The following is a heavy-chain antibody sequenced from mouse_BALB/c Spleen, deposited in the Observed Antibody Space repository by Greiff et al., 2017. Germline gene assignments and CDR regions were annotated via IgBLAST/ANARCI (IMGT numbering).Heavy chain of an antibody. CDR2: INPDSSTI. D-gene: IGHD2-14*01. J-gene: IGHJ3*01. CDR1: GFDLSRYW. CDR3: ASSYYRYDGFAY. Sequence: EVKLLESGGGLVQPGGSLKLSCAASGFDLSRYWMSWVRQAPGKGLEWIGEINPDSSTINYTPSLKDKFIISRDNAKNTLYLQMSKVRSEDTALYYCASSYYRYDGFAYWGQGTLVTVSA. V-gene: IGHV4-1*02.